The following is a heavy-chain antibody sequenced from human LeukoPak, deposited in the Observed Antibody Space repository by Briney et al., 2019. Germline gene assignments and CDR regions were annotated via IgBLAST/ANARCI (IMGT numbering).Heavy chain of an antibody. CDR2: IYHSGTT. CDR3: VRDSYDSSSYDGFDI. J-gene: IGHJ3*02. D-gene: IGHD3-22*01. Sequence: PSETLSLTCAVSGGSISSRNWWTWVRQPPGKGLEWIGEIYHSGTTNYNPSLKSRVTISVDKSKNQFSLKLISVTAADTAVYYCVRDSYDSSSYDGFDIWGQGTMVTVSS. CDR1: GGSISSRNW. V-gene: IGHV4-4*02.